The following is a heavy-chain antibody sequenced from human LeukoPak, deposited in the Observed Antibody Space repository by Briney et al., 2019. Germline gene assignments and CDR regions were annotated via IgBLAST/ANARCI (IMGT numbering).Heavy chain of an antibody. J-gene: IGHJ4*02. CDR2: IYYSGST. Sequence: PSETLSLTCTVSGGSISSSSYYWGWIRQPPGKGLEWIGSIYYSGSTYYNPSLKSRVTISVDTSKNQFSLKLSSVTAADTAVYYCARFLGYCSSTSCYTWDYWGQGILVTVSS. CDR1: GGSISSSSYY. D-gene: IGHD2-2*02. CDR3: ARFLGYCSSTSCYTWDY. V-gene: IGHV4-39*01.